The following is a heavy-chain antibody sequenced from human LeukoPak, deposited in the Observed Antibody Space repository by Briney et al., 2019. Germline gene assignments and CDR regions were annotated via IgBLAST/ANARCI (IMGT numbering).Heavy chain of an antibody. J-gene: IGHJ6*03. CDR2: IYHSGST. V-gene: IGHV4-30-2*01. Sequence: SQTLSLTCTVSGGSISSGGYYWSWIRQPPGKGLEWIGYIYHSGSTYYSPSLKSRVTISVDRSKNQFSLKLSSVTAADTAVYYCASGYCSSSSCEDYYYYMDVWGKGTTVTVSS. D-gene: IGHD2-2*01. CDR1: GGSISSGGYY. CDR3: ASGYCSSSSCEDYYYYMDV.